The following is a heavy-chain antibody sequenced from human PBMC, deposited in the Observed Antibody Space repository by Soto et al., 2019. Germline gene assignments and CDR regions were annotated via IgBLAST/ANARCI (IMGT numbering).Heavy chain of an antibody. Sequence: GESLKISCNGSGYSFTSYWIGWVRQMPGKGLEWMGIIYPGDSDTTYSPSFQGQVTISADKSVSTAYLQWSSLKASDTAMYYCATIAALTIQYYYYGMDVWGQGTTVTVSS. J-gene: IGHJ6*02. D-gene: IGHD2-2*02. CDR1: GYSFTSYW. V-gene: IGHV5-51*01. CDR2: IYPGDSDT. CDR3: ATIAALTIQYYYYGMDV.